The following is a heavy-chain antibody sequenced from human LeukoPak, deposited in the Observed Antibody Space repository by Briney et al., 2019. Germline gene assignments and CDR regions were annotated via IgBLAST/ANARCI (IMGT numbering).Heavy chain of an antibody. CDR3: ARQFRKRYYYDSSGYNDAFDI. D-gene: IGHD3-22*01. J-gene: IGHJ3*02. Sequence: SETLSLTCTVSGGSISSYYWSWIRQPPGKGLEWIGYIYYSGSTNYNPSLKSRVTISVDPSKNQFSLKLSSVTAADTAVYDCARQFRKRYYYDSSGYNDAFDIWGQGTMVTVSS. CDR1: GGSISSYY. V-gene: IGHV4-59*08. CDR2: IYYSGST.